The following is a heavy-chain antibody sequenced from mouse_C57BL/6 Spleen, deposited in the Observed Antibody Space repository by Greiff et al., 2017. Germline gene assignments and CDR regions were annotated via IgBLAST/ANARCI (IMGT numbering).Heavy chain of an antibody. D-gene: IGHD1-1*01. CDR2: IYPGDGDT. Sequence: QVQLKESGAELVKPGASVKISCKASGYAFSSYWMNWVKQRPGKGLEWIGQIYPGDGDTNYNGKFKGKATLTADKSSSTAYLQRSSLTSEDSAVYFWAGVYGSSYERYFDYWGQGTTLTVSS. V-gene: IGHV1-80*01. CDR3: AGVYGSSYERYFDY. CDR1: GYAFSSYW. J-gene: IGHJ2*01.